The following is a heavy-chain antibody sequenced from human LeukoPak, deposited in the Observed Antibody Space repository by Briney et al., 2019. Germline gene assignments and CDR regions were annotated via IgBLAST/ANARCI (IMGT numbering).Heavy chain of an antibody. Sequence: PSETLSLTCTVSGGFISSYYWSWIRQPAGKGLEWIGHIYTSGSTNYNPSLKSRVTMSVDTSKNQFSLKLSSVTAADTAVYYCARDAIVVVPAASYMDVWGKGTAVTISS. CDR3: ARDAIVVVPAASYMDV. D-gene: IGHD2-2*01. V-gene: IGHV4-4*07. J-gene: IGHJ6*03. CDR1: GGFISSYY. CDR2: IYTSGST.